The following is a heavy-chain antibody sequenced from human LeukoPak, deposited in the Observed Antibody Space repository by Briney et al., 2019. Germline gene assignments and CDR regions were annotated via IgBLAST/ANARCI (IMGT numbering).Heavy chain of an antibody. CDR2: INRDGSST. CDR1: GIIFSNYW. Sequence: GGSLRLSCAASGIIFSNYWMHWVRQAPGKWLVWVSRINRDGSSTSYADSMKGRFTISRDNAKNTLYLQMNSLRAEDTAVYYCARGGGYSYGSFDYWGQGTLVTVSS. D-gene: IGHD5-18*01. V-gene: IGHV3-74*01. J-gene: IGHJ4*02. CDR3: ARGGGYSYGSFDY.